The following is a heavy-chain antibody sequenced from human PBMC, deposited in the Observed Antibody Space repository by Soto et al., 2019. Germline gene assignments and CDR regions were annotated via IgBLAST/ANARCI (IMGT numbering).Heavy chain of an antibody. Sequence: SETLSLTCTVSGGSISSYYWSWIRQPAGKGLEWIGRIYTSGSTNYNPSLKSRVTMSVDTSKNQFSLKLSSVTAADTAVYYCAREGYSSSWYDPWGQVTLVTVSS. CDR1: GGSISSYY. V-gene: IGHV4-4*07. CDR3: AREGYSSSWYDP. CDR2: IYTSGST. J-gene: IGHJ5*02. D-gene: IGHD6-13*01.